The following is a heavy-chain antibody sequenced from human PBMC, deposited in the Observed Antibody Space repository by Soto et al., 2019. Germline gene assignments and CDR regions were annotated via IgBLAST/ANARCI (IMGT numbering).Heavy chain of an antibody. CDR1: GFTFSSYA. J-gene: IGHJ6*02. CDR3: AKGGVATITFYYYGMDV. Sequence: EVQLLESGGGLVQPGGSLRLSCAASGFTFSSYAMSWVRQAPGXGXXXXXAISGSGGSTYYADSVKGRFTISRDNSKNTLYXQMNXLXAEDTAVYYCAKGGVATITFYYYGMDVWGQGTTVTVSS. D-gene: IGHD5-12*01. V-gene: IGHV3-23*01. CDR2: ISGSGGST.